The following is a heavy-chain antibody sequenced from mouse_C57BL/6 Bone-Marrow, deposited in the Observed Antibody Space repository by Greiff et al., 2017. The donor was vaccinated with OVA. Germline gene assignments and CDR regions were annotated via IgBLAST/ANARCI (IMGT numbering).Heavy chain of an antibody. J-gene: IGHJ2*01. CDR1: GFTFSSYA. Sequence: EVKLMESGEGLVKPGGSLKLSCAASGFTFSSYAMSWVRQTPEKRLEWVAYISSGGDYIYYADTVKGRFTISRDNARNTLYLQMSSLKSEDTAMYYCTRDNYYGSSDFDYWGQGTTLTVSS. CDR2: ISSGGDYI. CDR3: TRDNYYGSSDFDY. V-gene: IGHV5-9-1*02. D-gene: IGHD1-1*01.